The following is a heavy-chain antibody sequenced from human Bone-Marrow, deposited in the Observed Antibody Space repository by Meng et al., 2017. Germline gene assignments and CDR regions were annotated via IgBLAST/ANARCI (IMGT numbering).Heavy chain of an antibody. Sequence: GESLKISCVASGFPFDDYTMHWVRQAPGKGLEWVSLISWDGGSTYYADSVRGRFTISRDNSKNSLYLEMNSLRIEDTALYYCAKDIEGRRHYHGMDVWGLGTTVTVSS. CDR3: AKDIEGRRHYHGMDV. J-gene: IGHJ6*02. CDR2: ISWDGGST. CDR1: GFPFDDYT. V-gene: IGHV3-43*01.